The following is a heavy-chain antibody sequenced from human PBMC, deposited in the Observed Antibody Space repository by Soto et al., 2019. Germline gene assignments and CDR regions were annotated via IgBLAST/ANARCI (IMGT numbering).Heavy chain of an antibody. CDR1: GYSFTDYH. Sequence: ASVKVSCKASGYSFTDYHIHWVRQAPGQGLEWLGRINPKSGGTSTAQKFQGWVTMTRDRSISAVYMELTRLRSDDTAVYFCARGHSTDCSNGVCSFFYNHEMDVWGQGTTVTVSS. CDR3: ARGHSTDCSNGVCSFFYNHEMDV. CDR2: INPKSGGT. J-gene: IGHJ6*02. V-gene: IGHV1-2*04. D-gene: IGHD2-8*01.